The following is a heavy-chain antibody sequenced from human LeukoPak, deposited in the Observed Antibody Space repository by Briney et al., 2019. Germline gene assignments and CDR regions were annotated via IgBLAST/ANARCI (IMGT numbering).Heavy chain of an antibody. V-gene: IGHV3-7*05. CDR2: INQDGSDK. CDR3: ARAKVAGTLGDL. J-gene: IGHJ4*02. D-gene: IGHD6-19*01. Sequence: GGTLRLFCGASGFTFSSYWMSWVRQPAGKGLEWVANINQDGSDKYYVDSERRGFTIPSDNTKHSLYLQMNSLIAEAAAVYYCARAKVAGTLGDLWGEGT. CDR1: GFTFSSYW.